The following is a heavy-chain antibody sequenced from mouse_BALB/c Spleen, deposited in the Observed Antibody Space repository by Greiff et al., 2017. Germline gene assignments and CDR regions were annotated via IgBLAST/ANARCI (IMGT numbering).Heavy chain of an antibody. CDR1: GFTFRSFG. D-gene: IGHD2-3*01. V-gene: IGHV5-17*02. J-gene: IGHJ4*01. CDR2: ISSGSSTI. Sequence: EVMLVESGGGLVKPGGSLKLSCAASGFTFRSFGMHWVRQAPEKGLEWVAYISSGSSTIYYADTVKGRFTISRDNPKNTLFLQMTSLRSEDTAMYYCARDGHYAMDYWGQGTSVTVSS. CDR3: ARDGHYAMDY.